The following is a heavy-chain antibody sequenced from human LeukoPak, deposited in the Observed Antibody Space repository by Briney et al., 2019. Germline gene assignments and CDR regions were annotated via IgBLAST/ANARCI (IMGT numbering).Heavy chain of an antibody. D-gene: IGHD3-10*01. CDR2: TYYRSKWYN. V-gene: IGHV6-1*01. Sequence: SQTLSLTCAISGDSVSSNSAAWNWIRQSPSRGLEWLGRTYYRSKWYNDYAVSVKSRITINPDTSKNQFSLQLNSVTPEDTAVYYCARDSPKFPGSGSYKAYYYYMDVWGKGTTVTISS. CDR3: ARDSPKFPGSGSYKAYYYYMDV. J-gene: IGHJ6*03. CDR1: GDSVSSNSAA.